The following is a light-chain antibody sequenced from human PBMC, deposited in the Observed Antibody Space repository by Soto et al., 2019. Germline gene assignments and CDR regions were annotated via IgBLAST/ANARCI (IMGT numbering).Light chain of an antibody. CDR2: DAS. CDR1: QDINIY. CDR3: QQYDNVPLT. Sequence: DIQMTQSPSSLSASVGDRVTITCQASQDINIYLNWYQHKPGKAPKLLIYDASYLETGVPARFSGSGSGTKFSFTISSLQPEDIATYNCQQYDNVPLTFGGGTKVELK. V-gene: IGKV1-33*01. J-gene: IGKJ4*01.